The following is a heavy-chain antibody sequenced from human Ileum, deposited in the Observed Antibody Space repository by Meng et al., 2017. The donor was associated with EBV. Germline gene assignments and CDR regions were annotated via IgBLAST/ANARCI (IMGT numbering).Heavy chain of an antibody. Sequence: EWPLVDAEGGLVQPGAPLRLSCASSGFTFSDYWTHWVRQAPGKGLVWVSHITSDGSSTNYADSVKGRFTISRDNAKNTLYLQMNSLRAEDAAVYYCATVRDGYPRLFDYWGQGTLVTVSS. J-gene: IGHJ4*02. CDR3: ATVRDGYPRLFDY. D-gene: IGHD5-24*01. CDR2: ITSDGSST. V-gene: IGHV3-74*01. CDR1: GFTFSDYW.